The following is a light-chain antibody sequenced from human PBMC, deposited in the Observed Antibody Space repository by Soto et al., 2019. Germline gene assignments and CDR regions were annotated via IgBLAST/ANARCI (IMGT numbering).Light chain of an antibody. CDR2: GAF. Sequence: AIQMTQSPSSLSVSVGDRVTITCRASQGIRTELGWYQQKPGQAPRLLIYGAFSRPSGIPSRFSGSGSGTDFTLTISSLQPDDFATYYCQQDFKCPRTFGQGTKVEV. CDR1: QGIRTE. V-gene: IGKV1-6*01. CDR3: QQDFKCPRT. J-gene: IGKJ1*01.